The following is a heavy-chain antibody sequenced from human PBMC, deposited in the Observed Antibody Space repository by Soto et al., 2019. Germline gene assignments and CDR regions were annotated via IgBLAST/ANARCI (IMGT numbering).Heavy chain of an antibody. CDR2: INHSGST. CDR3: ARVHSGYSPPKNYYYYGMDV. D-gene: IGHD6-13*01. Sequence: SETLSLTCTVSGGSISSYDWSWIRQPPGKELEWIGEINHSGSTNYKPSLKSRVTISVDTSKNQFSLKLSSMTAADTAVYYCARVHSGYSPPKNYYYYGMDVWGQGTTLTVSS. CDR1: GGSISSYD. V-gene: IGHV4-34*01. J-gene: IGHJ6*02.